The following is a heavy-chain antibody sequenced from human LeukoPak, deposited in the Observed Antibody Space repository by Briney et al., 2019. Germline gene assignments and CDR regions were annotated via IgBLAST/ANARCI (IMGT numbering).Heavy chain of an antibody. CDR2: IYYSGST. Sequence: SETLSLTCTVSGGSISSYYWSWIRQPPGKGLEWIGYIYYSGSTNYNPSLKSRVTISVDTSKNQFSLKLSSVTAADTAVYYCARLSRDGYNFHWFDPWGQGTLVIVSS. J-gene: IGHJ5*02. V-gene: IGHV4-59*08. CDR3: ARLSRDGYNFHWFDP. CDR1: GGSISSYY. D-gene: IGHD5-24*01.